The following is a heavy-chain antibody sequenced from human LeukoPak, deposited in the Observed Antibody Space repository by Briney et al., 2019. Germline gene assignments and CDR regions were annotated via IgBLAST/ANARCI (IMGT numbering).Heavy chain of an antibody. CDR2: ISYDGSNK. Sequence: GGSLRLSCAASGFTFSSYGMHWVRQAPGKGLEWVAVISYDGSNKYYADSVKGRFTISRDNSKNTLYLQMNSLRAEDTAVYYCAREGYDSSGYTFDYWGQGTLVTVSS. V-gene: IGHV3-30*03. CDR3: AREGYDSSGYTFDY. CDR1: GFTFSSYG. J-gene: IGHJ4*02. D-gene: IGHD3-22*01.